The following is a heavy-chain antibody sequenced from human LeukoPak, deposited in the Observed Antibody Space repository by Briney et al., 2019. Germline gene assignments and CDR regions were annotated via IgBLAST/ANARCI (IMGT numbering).Heavy chain of an antibody. CDR3: AASLPNIVVVPATKGPFGY. J-gene: IGHJ4*02. D-gene: IGHD2-2*01. V-gene: IGHV3-23*01. CDR2: ISNNGGYT. Sequence: GGSLRLSCAASGFTFSSSAMSWVRQAPGKGLEWVSAISNNGGYTYYADSVKGRFTISRDNSKNTLYLQMNSLRAEDTAVYYCAASLPNIVVVPATKGPFGYWGQGALVTVSS. CDR1: GFTFSSSA.